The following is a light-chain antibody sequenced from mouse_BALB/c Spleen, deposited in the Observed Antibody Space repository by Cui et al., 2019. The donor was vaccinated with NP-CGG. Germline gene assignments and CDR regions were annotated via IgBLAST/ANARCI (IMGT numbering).Light chain of an antibody. V-gene: IGLV1*01. J-gene: IGLJ1*01. Sequence: AVVTQESAPTTSPGETVTPTCRSSTGAVTTSNYANWVQEKPDHLFTGLIGGTNNRAPGVPARFSGSLIGNKAALTITGAQTEDEAIYFCALWYSNHWVFGGGTKLTVL. CDR2: GTN. CDR3: ALWYSNHWV. CDR1: TGAVTTSNY.